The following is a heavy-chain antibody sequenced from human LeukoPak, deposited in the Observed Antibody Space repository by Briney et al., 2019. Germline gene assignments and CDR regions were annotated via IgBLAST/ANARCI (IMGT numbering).Heavy chain of an antibody. V-gene: IGHV4-59*08. D-gene: IGHD3-22*01. J-gene: IGHJ4*02. CDR1: GGSISGYY. CDR2: IYYSGST. Sequence: SETLSLTCTVSGGSISGYYWSWIRQPPGKGLEWIGYIYYSGSTNYNPSLRSRVTISVDTSKNQFSLKLSSVTAADTAVYYCARQYDSRTYYFDYWGQGTLVTVSS. CDR3: ARQYDSRTYYFDY.